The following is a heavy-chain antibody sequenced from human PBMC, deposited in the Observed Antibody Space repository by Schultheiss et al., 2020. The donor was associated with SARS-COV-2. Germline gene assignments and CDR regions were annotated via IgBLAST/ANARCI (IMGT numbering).Heavy chain of an antibody. Sequence: ASVKVSCKASGYTFTSYGISWVRQAPGQGLEWMGWINPNSGGTNYAQKFQGRVTMTRDTSISTAYMELRSLRSDDTAVYYCARGAGGEVVVPAAPSDYWGQGTLVTVSS. J-gene: IGHJ4*02. CDR2: INPNSGGT. CDR3: ARGAGGEVVVPAAPSDY. CDR1: GYTFTSYG. V-gene: IGHV1-2*02. D-gene: IGHD2-2*01.